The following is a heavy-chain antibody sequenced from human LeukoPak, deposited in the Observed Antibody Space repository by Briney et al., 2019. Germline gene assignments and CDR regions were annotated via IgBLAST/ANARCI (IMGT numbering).Heavy chain of an antibody. D-gene: IGHD3-22*01. J-gene: IGHJ3*02. CDR2: VSYSGRT. Sequence: SETLSLTCTVSGASISNYYWSWIRQPPGKGLECIGYVSYSGRTNHNPSLKSRVTISVDTSKNQFSLKLSSVTAADTAVYYCARSYYYDSSAPYAFDIWGQGTMVTVSS. CDR3: ARSYYYDSSAPYAFDI. V-gene: IGHV4-59*12. CDR1: GASISNYY.